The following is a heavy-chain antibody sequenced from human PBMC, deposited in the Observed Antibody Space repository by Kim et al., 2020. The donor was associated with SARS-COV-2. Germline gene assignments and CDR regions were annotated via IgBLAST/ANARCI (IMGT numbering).Heavy chain of an antibody. D-gene: IGHD3-10*01. CDR3: ATGGGWVQYVGD. J-gene: IGHJ4*01. CDR1: GFNFRSTW. Sequence: GGSLRLSCAASGFNFRSTWMTWVRQAPGGGLAWLGRIKSQRDGGTTDYATAVAGRFTISRDDFKDTLHLQMNYLKVDDSGVYYCATGGGWVQYVGDWGRGTLVTVSS. V-gene: IGHV3-15*01. CDR2: IKSQRDGGTT.